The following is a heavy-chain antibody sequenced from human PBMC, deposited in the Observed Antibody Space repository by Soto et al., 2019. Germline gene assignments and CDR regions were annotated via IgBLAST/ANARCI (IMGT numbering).Heavy chain of an antibody. Sequence: EVQLVESGGGLVQPGGSLRLSCAVSGFTFSRHWMHWVRQTPGEGLEWVANMNQDGSEKYYVDSVKGRFTISRDNAKNSLYIQMNYLKADDTAIYYCARGTIGTPGTDYWGQGTLATVSA. J-gene: IGHJ4*02. CDR2: MNQDGSEK. CDR1: GFTFSRHW. D-gene: IGHD6-13*01. CDR3: ARGTIGTPGTDY. V-gene: IGHV3-7*01.